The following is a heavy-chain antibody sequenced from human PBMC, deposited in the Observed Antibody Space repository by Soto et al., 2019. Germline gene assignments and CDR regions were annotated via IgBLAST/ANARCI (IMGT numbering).Heavy chain of an antibody. CDR2: ISWNSGSI. CDR1: GFTFGDYA. D-gene: IGHD6-19*01. J-gene: IGHJ4*02. CDR3: AKSHTTSGWYVTTDY. V-gene: IGHV3-9*01. Sequence: GGSLRLSCAASGFTFGDYAMQWVRQAPGKGLEWVSAISWNSGSIDYADSVKGRFTISRDNAKNSLYLQMNSLRAEDTALYYRAKSHTTSGWYVTTDYWGQGTRVTVSS.